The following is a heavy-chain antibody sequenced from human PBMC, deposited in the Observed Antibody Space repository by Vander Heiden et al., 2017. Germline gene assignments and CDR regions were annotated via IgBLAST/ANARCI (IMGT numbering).Heavy chain of an antibody. CDR1: GGPFSSYA. CDR2: IIPILGIA. D-gene: IGHD5-12*01. J-gene: IGHJ4*02. Sequence: QVQLVQSGAEVKKPGSSVKVSCQASGGPFSSYAISWVRHAPGQGLEWMGGIIPILGIANYEQKFQGRVTITADKSTSTAYMELSSLRSEDTAVYYCARAAKARVEMATAVDYWGQGTLVTVSS. V-gene: IGHV1-69*10. CDR3: ARAAKARVEMATAVDY.